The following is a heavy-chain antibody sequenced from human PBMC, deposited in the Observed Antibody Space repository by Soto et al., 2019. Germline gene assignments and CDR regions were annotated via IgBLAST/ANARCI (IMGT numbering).Heavy chain of an antibody. J-gene: IGHJ4*02. CDR2: IYWDDDK. D-gene: IGHD3-22*01. V-gene: IGHV2-5*02. Sequence: QITLKESGPTLVKPTQTLTLTCTFSGFSLSTSGVGVGWIRQPPGKALEWLALIYWDDDKRYSPSLKSRLTITKDTSKNQVVLTMTNMDPVDTATYYCAHRRRYYDSSGYYYVPQYYFDYWGQGTLVTVSS. CDR1: GFSLSTSGVG. CDR3: AHRRRYYDSSGYYYVPQYYFDY.